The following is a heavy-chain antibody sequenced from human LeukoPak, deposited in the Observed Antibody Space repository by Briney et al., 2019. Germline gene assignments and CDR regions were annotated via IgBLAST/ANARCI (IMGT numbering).Heavy chain of an antibody. CDR1: GFTFSSYV. J-gene: IGHJ4*02. CDR2: ISYDGSNE. D-gene: IGHD6-19*01. V-gene: IGHV3-30*04. Sequence: GGSLRLSCAASGFTFSSYVMHWVRQAPGKGLEWVAIISYDGSNEYYADSVKGRFTISRDNAKNSLYLQMNSLRAEDTAVYYCARGAVYSSGLYVDYWGQGTLVTVSS. CDR3: ARGAVYSSGLYVDY.